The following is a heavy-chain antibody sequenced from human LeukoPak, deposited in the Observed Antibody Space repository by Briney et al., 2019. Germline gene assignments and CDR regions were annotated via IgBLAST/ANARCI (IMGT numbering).Heavy chain of an antibody. CDR3: ARGKMGLLRYYDY. D-gene: IGHD3-9*01. CDR2: INHSGST. Sequence: SETLSLTCAVYGGSFSGYYWSWIRQPPGKGLEWIGEINHSGSTNYNPSLKSRVTISVDTSKNQFSLKLSSVTAADKAVYYCARGKMGLLRYYDYWGQGTLVTVSS. CDR1: GGSFSGYY. V-gene: IGHV4-34*01. J-gene: IGHJ4*02.